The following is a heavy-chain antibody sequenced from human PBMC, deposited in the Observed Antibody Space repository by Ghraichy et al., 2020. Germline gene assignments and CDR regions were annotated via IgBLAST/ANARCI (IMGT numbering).Heavy chain of an antibody. CDR3: AKAGSSWYPLDY. V-gene: IGHV3-23*01. D-gene: IGHD6-13*01. CDR1: GFTFSSYA. J-gene: IGHJ4*02. CDR2: ISGNGGST. Sequence: GGSLRLSCAASGFTFSSYAMNWVRQAPGKGLEWVSTISGNGGSTYYADSVKGRFTISRDNSKNTLYLQMNSLRAEDTAVYYCAKAGSSWYPLDYWGQGTLVTVSS.